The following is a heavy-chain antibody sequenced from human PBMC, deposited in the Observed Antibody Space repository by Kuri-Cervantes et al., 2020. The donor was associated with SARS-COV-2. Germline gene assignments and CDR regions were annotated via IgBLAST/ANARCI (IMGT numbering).Heavy chain of an antibody. CDR1: GGSISSYY. V-gene: IGHV4-59*01. J-gene: IGHJ4*01. CDR2: IYYDGST. CDR3: ARASTSFDD. Sequence: SCTVSGGSISSYYWSWIRQPPGKGLEWIGHIYYDGSTNYKTSLKGRVTISLDTSKNQFSLKVDSVTAVDTAGYYCARASTSFDDWGHGTLVTVSS.